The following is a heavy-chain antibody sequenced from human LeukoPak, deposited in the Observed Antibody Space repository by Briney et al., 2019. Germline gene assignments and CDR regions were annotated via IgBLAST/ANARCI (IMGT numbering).Heavy chain of an antibody. Sequence: PSETLSLTCTVSGGSISSYHWSWIRQPPGKGLEWIGYIYYSGSTNYNPSLKSRVTISVDTSKNQFSLKLSSVTAADTAVYYCASRPAKWLRFYDYYYYYMDVWGKGTTVTVSS. CDR1: GGSISSYH. CDR3: ASRPAKWLRFYDYYYYYMDV. CDR2: IYYSGST. D-gene: IGHD5-12*01. V-gene: IGHV4-59*08. J-gene: IGHJ6*03.